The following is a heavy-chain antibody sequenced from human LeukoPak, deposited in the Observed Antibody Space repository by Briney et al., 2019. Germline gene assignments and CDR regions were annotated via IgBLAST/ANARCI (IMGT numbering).Heavy chain of an antibody. CDR1: GGSISSSSYY. D-gene: IGHD1-1*01. CDR2: IYYSGST. CDR3: ARHGPGTTPRDWFDP. J-gene: IGHJ5*02. Sequence: SGTLSLTCTVSGGSISSSSYYWGWIRQPPGKGLEWIGSIYYSGSTYYNPSLKSRVTISVDTSKNQFSLKLSSVTAADTAVYYCARHGPGTTPRDWFDPWGQGTLVTVSS. V-gene: IGHV4-39*01.